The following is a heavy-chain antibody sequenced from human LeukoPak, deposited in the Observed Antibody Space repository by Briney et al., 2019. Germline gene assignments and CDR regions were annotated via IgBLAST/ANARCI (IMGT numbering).Heavy chain of an antibody. CDR3: ARDPIAVAEYYFDY. V-gene: IGHV3-30-3*01. CDR1: GFTFSSYA. J-gene: IGHJ4*02. Sequence: GRSLRLSCAASGFTFSSYAMHWVRQAPGKGLEWVAVISYDGSNKYYADSVKGRFTISRDNSKNTLYLQMNSLRAEDTAVYYCARDPIAVAEYYFDYWGQGTLVTVSS. CDR2: ISYDGSNK. D-gene: IGHD6-19*01.